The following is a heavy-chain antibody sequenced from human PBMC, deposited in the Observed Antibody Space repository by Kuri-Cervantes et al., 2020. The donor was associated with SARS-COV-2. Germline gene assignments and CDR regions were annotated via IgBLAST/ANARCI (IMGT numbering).Heavy chain of an antibody. CDR2: TYYNSQWYT. D-gene: IGHD3-22*01. Sequence: SETLSLTCAISGESVSSNSAAWDWIRQSPSRGLEWLGRTYYNSQWYTDYSPSVKSRIIIRSDTSKNHVSLQLNSVTPEDTAVYYGAREQISLIVLQSGTFAIWGQGTMVTVSS. CDR3: AREQISLIVLQSGTFAI. V-gene: IGHV6-1*01. J-gene: IGHJ3*02. CDR1: GESVSSNSAA.